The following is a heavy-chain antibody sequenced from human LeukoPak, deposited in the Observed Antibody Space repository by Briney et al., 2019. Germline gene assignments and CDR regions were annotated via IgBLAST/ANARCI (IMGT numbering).Heavy chain of an antibody. CDR1: GFTFSSYA. V-gene: IGHV3-48*04. D-gene: IGHD4-17*01. Sequence: GGSLRLSCAASGFTFSSYAMSWVRQAPGKGLEWVSYISSSSSTIYYADSVKGRFIISRDNAKNSLYLQMNSLRAEDTAVYYCAKDRFTVTEGNNWFDPWGQGTLVTVSS. CDR3: AKDRFTVTEGNNWFDP. J-gene: IGHJ5*02. CDR2: ISSSSSTI.